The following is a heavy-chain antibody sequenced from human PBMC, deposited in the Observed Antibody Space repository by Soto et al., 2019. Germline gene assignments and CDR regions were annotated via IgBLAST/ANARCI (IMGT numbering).Heavy chain of an antibody. CDR2: ISSSGSTI. V-gene: IGHV3-11*01. J-gene: IGHJ5*02. CDR1: GFTFSDYY. CDR3: ASARFGTGRNWFDP. Sequence: GGSLRLSCAASGFTFSDYYMSWIRQAPGKGLEWVSYISSSGSTIYYADSVKGRFTISRDNAKNSLYLQMNSLRAEDTAVYYCASARFGTGRNWFDPWGQGTLVTVSS. D-gene: IGHD3-10*01.